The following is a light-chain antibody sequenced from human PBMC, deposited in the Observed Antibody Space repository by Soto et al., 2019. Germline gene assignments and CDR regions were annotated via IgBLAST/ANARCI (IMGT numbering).Light chain of an antibody. CDR3: KPSHGWPIT. CDR2: DAY. CDR1: QSISRS. V-gene: IGKV3-15*01. Sequence: EIVLTQSPAIMSVPPGQRDTLSCRASQSISRSLAWYQQKPGQAPRIIISDAYTRATGIQDRFSGSGSGTEFTLTIRSMQSEDFAVYYCKPSHGWPITLGTWPRLELK. J-gene: IGKJ5*01.